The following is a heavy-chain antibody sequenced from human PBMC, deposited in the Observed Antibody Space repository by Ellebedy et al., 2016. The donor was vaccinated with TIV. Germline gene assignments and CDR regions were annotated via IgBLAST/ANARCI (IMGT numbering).Heavy chain of an antibody. Sequence: GESLKISXAASGFTFSSYAMSWVRQAPGKGLEWVSAISGSGGSTYYADSVKGRFTISRDNSKNTLYLQMNSLRAEDTAVYYCAKDRVYIIRWYFDLWGRGTLVTVSS. CDR3: AKDRVYIIRWYFDL. D-gene: IGHD6-13*01. J-gene: IGHJ2*01. CDR1: GFTFSSYA. CDR2: ISGSGGST. V-gene: IGHV3-23*01.